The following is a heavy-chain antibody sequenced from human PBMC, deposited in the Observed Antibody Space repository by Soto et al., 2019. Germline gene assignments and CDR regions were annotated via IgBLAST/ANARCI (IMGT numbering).Heavy chain of an antibody. J-gene: IGHJ6*02. CDR3: ARGFQQLDYYYYYGMDV. CDR1: VYTLTSYD. CDR2: MNPNSGNT. V-gene: IGHV1-8*01. Sequence: SENVSCKSSVYTLTSYDINLVRQATGQGLEWMGWMNPNSGNTGYAQKFQGRVTMTRNTSISTAYMELSSLRSEDTAVYYCARGFQQLDYYYYYGMDVWGQGTTVTVSS. D-gene: IGHD6-13*01.